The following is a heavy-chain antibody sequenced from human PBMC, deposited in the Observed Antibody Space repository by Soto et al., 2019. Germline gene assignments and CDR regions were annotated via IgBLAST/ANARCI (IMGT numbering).Heavy chain of an antibody. V-gene: IGHV1-69*13. J-gene: IGHJ4*02. Sequence: SVKVSCKASGGTFSSYAISWVRQAPGQGLEWMGGIIPIFGTANYAQKFQGRVTITADESTSTAYMELSSLRSEDTAVYYCARARNFCSGGSCHFVEEDYWGQGTLVTVSS. D-gene: IGHD2-15*01. CDR3: ARARNFCSGGSCHFVEEDY. CDR1: GGTFSSYA. CDR2: IIPIFGTA.